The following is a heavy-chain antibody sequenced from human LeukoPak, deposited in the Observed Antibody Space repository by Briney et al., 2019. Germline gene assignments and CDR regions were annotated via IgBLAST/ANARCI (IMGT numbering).Heavy chain of an antibody. Sequence: SETLSLTCTVSGGSISSYYWSWIRQPPGKGLEWIGYIYYSGSTNYNPSLKSRVTISVDTSKNQFSLELSSVTAADTAVYYCARVESSWYIEKWGQGTLVTVSS. CDR3: ARVESSWYIEK. D-gene: IGHD6-13*01. J-gene: IGHJ4*02. CDR2: IYYSGST. CDR1: GGSISSYY. V-gene: IGHV4-59*01.